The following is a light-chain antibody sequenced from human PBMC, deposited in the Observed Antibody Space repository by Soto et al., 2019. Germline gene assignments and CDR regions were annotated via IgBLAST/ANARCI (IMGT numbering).Light chain of an antibody. Sequence: ESVFTQTPDTLPLSLGETTTSSSRASQIVASSHLAWYQQKPGQAPSLLISVASSRAIGIPDRFRGSGAGTDFTLTISKLAPEDAAMYYCHQYSSSPLTFGQGTKVEI. CDR2: VAS. CDR3: HQYSSSPLT. V-gene: IGKV3-20*01. CDR1: QIVASSH. J-gene: IGKJ1*01.